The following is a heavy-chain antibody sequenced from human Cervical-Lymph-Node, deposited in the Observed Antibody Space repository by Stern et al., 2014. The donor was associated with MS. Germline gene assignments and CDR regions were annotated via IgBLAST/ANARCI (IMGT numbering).Heavy chain of an antibody. V-gene: IGHV3-9*01. Sequence: VQLLQPGGALVQPGRSLRLTCLGSGFTFDDCAMHWVRQAPGKGLEGVSGISWSGGSLTYSDSVQGRFTVSRDNAKKSLFLQMNSLRVEDTASYYCVKGGLKQSGHYHFDMNLWGRGTAVIVSS. CDR2: ISWSGGSL. J-gene: IGHJ6*02. D-gene: IGHD3-3*01. CDR3: VKGGLKQSGHYHFDMNL. CDR1: GFTFDDCA.